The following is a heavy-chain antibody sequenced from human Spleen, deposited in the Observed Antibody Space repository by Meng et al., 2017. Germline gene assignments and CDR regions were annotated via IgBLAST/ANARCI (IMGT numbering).Heavy chain of an antibody. CDR2: IYYSGST. J-gene: IGHJ4*02. Sequence: LKESGPGLLNPSQTLSLTCTVSGGSISSGGYYWSWIRQHPGKGLEWIGYIYYSGSTYYNPSLKSRVTISVDTSKNQFSLKLSSVTAADTAVYYCARDCSGGSCYRYWGQGTLVTVSS. V-gene: IGHV4-31*03. CDR1: GGSISSGGYY. D-gene: IGHD2-15*01. CDR3: ARDCSGGSCYRY.